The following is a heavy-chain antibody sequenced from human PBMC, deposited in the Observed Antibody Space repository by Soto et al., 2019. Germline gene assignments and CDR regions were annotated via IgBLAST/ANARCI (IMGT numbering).Heavy chain of an antibody. Sequence: GASVKVSCKASSYTFTSYGISWVRQAPGQGLEWMGWISAYNGNTNYAQKLQGRVTMTADTSTSTAYMELSSLRSEDTAVYYCATSLGIAVAGNYYYYGMDVWGQGTTVTVSS. D-gene: IGHD6-19*01. CDR1: SYTFTSYG. CDR2: ISAYNGNT. J-gene: IGHJ6*02. CDR3: ATSLGIAVAGNYYYYGMDV. V-gene: IGHV1-18*01.